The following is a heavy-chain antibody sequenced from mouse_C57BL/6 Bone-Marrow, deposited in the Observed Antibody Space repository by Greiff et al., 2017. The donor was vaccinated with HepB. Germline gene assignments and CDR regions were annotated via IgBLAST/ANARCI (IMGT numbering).Heavy chain of an antibody. Sequence: VQLQQSGPVLVKPGASVKMSCKASGYTFTDYYMNWVKQSHGKSLEWIGVINPYNGGTSYNQKFKGKATLTVDKSSSTAYMELNSLTSEDSAVYYCARSDYGSSSFDYWGQGTTLTVSS. CDR3: ARSDYGSSSFDY. V-gene: IGHV1-19*01. CDR1: GYTFTDYY. CDR2: INPYNGGT. J-gene: IGHJ2*01. D-gene: IGHD1-1*01.